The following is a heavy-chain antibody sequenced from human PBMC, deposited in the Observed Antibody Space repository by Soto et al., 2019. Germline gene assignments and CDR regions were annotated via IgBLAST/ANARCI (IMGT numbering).Heavy chain of an antibody. J-gene: IGHJ4*02. CDR1: DSISTYY. Sequence: ETLSLTCTVDSISTYYWNWIRQTPGKGLEWIGYIYYLGRTNYNRSLKSRVTISIDRSKNQFSLKLSSVTAADTAVYYCARVPDYRGQGILVTVS. D-gene: IGHD2-2*01. CDR3: ARVPDY. V-gene: IGHV4-59*12. CDR2: IYYLGRT.